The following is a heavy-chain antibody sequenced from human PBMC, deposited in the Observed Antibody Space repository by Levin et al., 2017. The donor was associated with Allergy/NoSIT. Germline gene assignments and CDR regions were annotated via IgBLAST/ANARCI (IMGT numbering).Heavy chain of an antibody. CDR3: AAGDEGFDH. V-gene: IGHV4-39*07. CDR2: DYYSGST. D-gene: IGHD3-10*01. CDR1: GGSISSSSKY. J-gene: IGHJ4*02. Sequence: PSETLSLTCTVSGGSISSSSKYCGWVRQPPGKGLEWIASDYYSGSTYYNPSLKSRVTISVDTSKRQFSLMVNSVTAADTAEYYCAAGDEGFDHWGQGTLVTVSS.